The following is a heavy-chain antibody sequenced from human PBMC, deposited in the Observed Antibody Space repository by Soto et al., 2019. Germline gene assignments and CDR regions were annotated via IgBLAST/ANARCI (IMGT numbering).Heavy chain of an antibody. CDR3: AKGKVAYDNSGLQYFYYFPMNV. V-gene: IGHV3-23*01. J-gene: IGHJ6*02. CDR2: ISGGGGTT. Sequence: GGSLRLSCAASEFTFSSYAMNWVRQAPGKGLEWVSVISGGGGTTYYADSVKGRFRISRDNSKNTLYLQMNSLRVEDTAVYYCAKGKVAYDNSGLQYFYYFPMNVWGQGATVTVSS. CDR1: EFTFSSYA. D-gene: IGHD3-22*01.